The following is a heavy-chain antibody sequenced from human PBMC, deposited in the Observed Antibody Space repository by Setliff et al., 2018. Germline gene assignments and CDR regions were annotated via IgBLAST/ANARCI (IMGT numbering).Heavy chain of an antibody. J-gene: IGHJ4*02. V-gene: IGHV3-11*04. CDR1: GFTFSDYY. D-gene: IGHD1-26*01. CDR3: MSGHASGSRGY. CDR2: ISSSGSLI. Sequence: RLSCATSGFTFSDYYMSWIRQTPGKGLEWVAYISSSGSLIYYPDSVKGRFTISRDNAKNSVYLQMNSLRVEDTAVYYCMSGHASGSRGYWGQGTLVTVSS.